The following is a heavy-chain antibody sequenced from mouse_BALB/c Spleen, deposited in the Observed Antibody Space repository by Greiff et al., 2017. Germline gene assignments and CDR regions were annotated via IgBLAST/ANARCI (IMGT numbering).Heavy chain of an antibody. D-gene: IGHD2-2*01. CDR1: GYTFTSYW. V-gene: IGHV1-69*02. CDR3: TREGYDGRVMDY. Sequence: QVQLQQPGAELVRPGASVKLSCKASGYTFTSYWINWVKQRPGQGLEWIGNIYPSDSYTNYNQKFKDKATLTVDKSSSTAYMQLSSPTSEDSAVYYCTREGYDGRVMDYWGQGTSVTVSS. CDR2: IYPSDSYT. J-gene: IGHJ4*01.